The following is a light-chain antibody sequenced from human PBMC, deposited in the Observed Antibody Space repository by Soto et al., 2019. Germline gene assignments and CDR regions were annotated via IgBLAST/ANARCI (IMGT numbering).Light chain of an antibody. CDR2: GAS. CDR1: QSVSSIY. CDR3: QQHGSSSWT. J-gene: IGKJ1*01. Sequence: EIVLTQSPGTLSLSPGERATLSCRASQSVSSIYLAWYQHKPGQAPRLLIYGASSRATGIPDRFTGSGTGTVITLTISRLEPEDFAVYYCQQHGSSSWTFGRGTTVEIK. V-gene: IGKV3-20*01.